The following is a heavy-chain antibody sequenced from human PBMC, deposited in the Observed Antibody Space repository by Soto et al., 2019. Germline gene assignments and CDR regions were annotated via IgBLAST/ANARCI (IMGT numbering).Heavy chain of an antibody. CDR1: GFTFSSHG. J-gene: IGHJ4*02. CDR3: AKPSSGWYHFDY. Sequence: QVQLVESGGGVVQPGRSLRLSCATSGFTFSSHGMHWVRQAPGKGLEWVALISSTGSSEYYADSVKGRFTISRDNSKNTRYLQMNSLRPEDTAVYYCAKPSSGWYHFDYWGQGTLVTVSS. V-gene: IGHV3-30*18. CDR2: ISSTGSSE. D-gene: IGHD6-19*01.